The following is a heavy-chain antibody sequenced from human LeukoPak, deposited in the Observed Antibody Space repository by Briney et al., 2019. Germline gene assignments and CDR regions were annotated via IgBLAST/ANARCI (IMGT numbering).Heavy chain of an antibody. CDR2: ISGSGGST. CDR1: GFTFSSYA. D-gene: IGHD4-17*01. V-gene: IGHV3-23*01. J-gene: IGHJ4*02. Sequence: PGGSLRLSCAASGFTFSSYAMSWVRQAPGKGLEWVSAISGSGGSTYYADSVKGRFTISRDNSKNTLYLQMNSLRAEDTAVYYCAKVHTSDYGEYEGVWGQGTLVTVSS. CDR3: AKVHTSDYGEYEGV.